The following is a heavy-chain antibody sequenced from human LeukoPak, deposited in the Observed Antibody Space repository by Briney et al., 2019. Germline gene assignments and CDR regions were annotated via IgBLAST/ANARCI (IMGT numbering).Heavy chain of an antibody. Sequence: GGSLRLSCAASGFTFSTYGMHWVRQAPGKGLEWVAFIRYDVSNKYYADSVKGRFTISRDNAKNSLYLQMNSLRAEDAAFYYCARAYCSGGSCYSAAVGHFYFYMDVWGKGTTVTVSS. V-gene: IGHV3-30*02. CDR3: ARAYCSGGSCYSAAVGHFYFYMDV. CDR2: IRYDVSNK. CDR1: GFTFSTYG. D-gene: IGHD2-15*01. J-gene: IGHJ6*03.